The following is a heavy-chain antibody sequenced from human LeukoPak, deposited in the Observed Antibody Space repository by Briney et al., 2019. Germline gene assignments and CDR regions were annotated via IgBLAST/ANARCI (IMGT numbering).Heavy chain of an antibody. CDR3: ARELHTSDAFDI. J-gene: IGHJ3*02. D-gene: IGHD5-18*01. V-gene: IGHV1-69*05. CDR1: GGTFSSYA. CDR2: IIPIFGTA. Sequence: SVKVSCKASGGTFSSYAISWVRQAPGQGLEWMGRIIPIFGTANYAQKSQGRVTITTDESTSTAYMELSSLRSEDTAVYYCARELHTSDAFDIWGQGTMVTVSS.